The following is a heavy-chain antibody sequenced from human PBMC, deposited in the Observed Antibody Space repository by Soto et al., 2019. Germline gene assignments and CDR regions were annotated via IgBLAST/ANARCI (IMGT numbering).Heavy chain of an antibody. CDR1: GGTFSRFA. CDR2: IIPFLGTT. CDR3: ATYLSGYIYALAS. J-gene: IGHJ5*02. Sequence: QVQLVQSGAEVKKPGSSVKVSCKASGGTFSRFAISWVRQAPGQGPEWMGGIIPFLGTTNYAQKFQGRVTITADESTSTAYMELSSLKSRDTAVYYCATYLSGYIYALASWGQGTLVTVSS. D-gene: IGHD5-18*01. V-gene: IGHV1-69*01.